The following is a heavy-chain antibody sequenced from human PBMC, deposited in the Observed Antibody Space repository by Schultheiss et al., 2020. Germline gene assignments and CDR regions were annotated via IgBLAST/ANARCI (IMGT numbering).Heavy chain of an antibody. CDR3: ARLGPAFGYCSSTSCAPDY. CDR2: INHSGCT. CDR1: GGSFSGYY. Sequence: SETLSLTCAVYGGSFSGYYWSWIRQPPGKGLEWIGEINHSGCTNYNPSLKSRVTISVDTSKNQFSLKLSSVTAADTAVYYCARLGPAFGYCSSTSCAPDYWGQGTLVTVSS. D-gene: IGHD2-2*03. V-gene: IGHV4-34*01. J-gene: IGHJ4*02.